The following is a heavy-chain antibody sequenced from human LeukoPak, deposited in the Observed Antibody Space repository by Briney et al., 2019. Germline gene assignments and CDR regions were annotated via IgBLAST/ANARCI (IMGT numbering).Heavy chain of an antibody. CDR2: IYYSGST. Sequence: SETLSLTCTVSGGSISSYYWSWIRQPPGKGLEWIGYIYYSGSTNYNPSLESRVTMSVDTSKNQFSLKLTSVTAADTAVYYCARRPNKSYFDYWGQGTLVTVSS. V-gene: IGHV4-59*01. CDR3: ARRPNKSYFDY. CDR1: GGSISSYY. J-gene: IGHJ4*02.